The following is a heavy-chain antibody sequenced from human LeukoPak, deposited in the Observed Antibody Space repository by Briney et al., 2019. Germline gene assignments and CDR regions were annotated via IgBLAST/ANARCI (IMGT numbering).Heavy chain of an antibody. CDR2: IYYSGST. D-gene: IGHD4-17*01. CDR1: GGSISSYY. Sequence: SETLSLTCTVSGGSISSYYWSWIRQPPGKGLEWIGCIYYSGSTNYNPSLKSRVTISVDTSKNQFSLKLSSVTAADTAVYYCARDPAYGDYASYYFDYWGQGTLVTVSS. J-gene: IGHJ4*02. CDR3: ARDPAYGDYASYYFDY. V-gene: IGHV4-59*01.